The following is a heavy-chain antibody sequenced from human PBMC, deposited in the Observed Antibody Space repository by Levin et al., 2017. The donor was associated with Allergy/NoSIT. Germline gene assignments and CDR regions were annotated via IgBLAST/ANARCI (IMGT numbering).Heavy chain of an antibody. CDR2: IRNKAHGGTT. CDR3: ARGGPPNYDYNWGSYRDGYFDY. D-gene: IGHD3-16*02. J-gene: IGHJ4*02. CDR1: GFTFGDYA. V-gene: IGHV3-49*04. Sequence: PGGSLRLSCTGSGFTFGDYAMSWVRQAPGKGLEWVGFIRNKAHGGTTEYAASVKGRLTISRDDSKSIAYLQMNSLTTEDTAVYFCARGGPPNYDYNWGSYRDGYFDYWGQGTLVTVSS.